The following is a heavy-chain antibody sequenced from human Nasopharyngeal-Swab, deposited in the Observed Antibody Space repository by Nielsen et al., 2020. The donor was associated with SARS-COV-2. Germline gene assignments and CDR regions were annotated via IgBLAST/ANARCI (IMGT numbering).Heavy chain of an antibody. D-gene: IGHD3-3*01. J-gene: IGHJ4*02. CDR1: GFTFSSYS. V-gene: IGHV3-48*04. CDR2: ISSSSSTI. Sequence: GESLKISCAASGFTFSSYSMKWVRQAPGKGLEWVSYISSSSSTIYYADSVKGRFTISRDNAKNSLYLQMNSLGAEDTAVYYCARDPDYDFWSGYSKSFDYWGQGTLVTVSS. CDR3: ARDPDYDFWSGYSKSFDY.